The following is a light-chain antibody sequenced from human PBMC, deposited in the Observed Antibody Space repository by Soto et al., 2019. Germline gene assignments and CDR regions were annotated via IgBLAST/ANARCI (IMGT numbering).Light chain of an antibody. CDR2: GAS. J-gene: IGKJ1*01. CDR1: QSIGKH. V-gene: IGKV1-39*02. Sequence: DIQMTQSPSFLSASVGDRVTITCRASQSIGKHLNWYQQKHGKAPKFLIYGASTLQSGVPSRFCGSGSGTNFTLAISSLQPEDFAVYYCQQYRTFGQGTKVDIK. CDR3: QQYRT.